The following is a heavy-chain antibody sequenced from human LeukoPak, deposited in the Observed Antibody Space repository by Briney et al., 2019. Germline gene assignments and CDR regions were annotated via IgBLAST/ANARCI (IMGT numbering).Heavy chain of an antibody. CDR2: VFYTGSS. J-gene: IGHJ4*02. D-gene: IGHD1-26*01. CDR1: GGSISSNSDY. Sequence: ASETLSLTCNVSGGSISSNSDYWAWIRQPPGKGLEWIGSVFYTGSSYYSPSFKTPVTISMDTSKNQFSLKLHSVTATDTAVYYCARQGRGSGTYYYFDYWGQGTLVTVSS. V-gene: IGHV4-39*01. CDR3: ARQGRGSGTYYYFDY.